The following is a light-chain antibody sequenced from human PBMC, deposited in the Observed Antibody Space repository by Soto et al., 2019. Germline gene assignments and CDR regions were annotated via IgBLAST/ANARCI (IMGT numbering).Light chain of an antibody. CDR3: SSYTSSSTPL. V-gene: IGLV2-14*03. J-gene: IGLJ2*01. CDR2: DVN. CDR1: SSDVGGYNY. Sequence: QSALTQPASVSGSPGQSITISCTGTSSDVGGYNYVSWYQHHPGKAPKLMIYDVNNRPSGVSNRFSGSKSGNTASLTISGLQAEDEADYYCSSYTSSSTPLFGGGTKLTVL.